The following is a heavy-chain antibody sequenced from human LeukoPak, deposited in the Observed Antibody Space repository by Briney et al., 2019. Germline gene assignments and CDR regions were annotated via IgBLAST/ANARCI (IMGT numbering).Heavy chain of an antibody. CDR3: AKESEHYGSPPNY. Sequence: ETLSLTCTVSGGSISSYYWSWVRQAPGKGLEWASAISPSGHSTYYADSVKGRFTISRDNSKNTLYLEMNSLRAEDTAVYYCAKESEHYGSPPNYWGQGSLITVSS. J-gene: IGHJ4*02. CDR2: ISPSGHST. D-gene: IGHD3-16*01. CDR1: GGSISSYY. V-gene: IGHV3-23*01.